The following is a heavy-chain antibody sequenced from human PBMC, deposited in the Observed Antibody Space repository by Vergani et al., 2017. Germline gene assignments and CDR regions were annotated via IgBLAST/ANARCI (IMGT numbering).Heavy chain of an antibody. CDR1: GYTFTGYY. Sequence: QVQLVQSGAEVKKPGASVKVSCKASGYTFTGYYMHWVRQAPGQGLEWMGWINPNSGGTNYEQKFQGRVTMNRDTSISTADMELSRLRSDDTAVYYCARDHGDYDFWSGYYSHNWFDPWGQGTLVTVSS. J-gene: IGHJ5*02. CDR2: INPNSGGT. D-gene: IGHD3-3*01. V-gene: IGHV1-2*02. CDR3: ARDHGDYDFWSGYYSHNWFDP.